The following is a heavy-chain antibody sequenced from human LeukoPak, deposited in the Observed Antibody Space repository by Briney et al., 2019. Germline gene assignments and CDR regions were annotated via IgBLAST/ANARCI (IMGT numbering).Heavy chain of an antibody. CDR1: GFTFCIYG. V-gene: IGHV3-30*02. Sequence: PGGSLRLSCAASGFTFCIYGMHWVRQAPGKGLEWVAFIRYDGSNKCYADSVKGRFTISRDNSKNMLYLQMNSLRGEETAVYYCAKVTSPYYYYMDVWGKGTTVTVSS. J-gene: IGHJ6*03. CDR3: AKVTSPYYYYMDV. CDR2: IRYDGSNK.